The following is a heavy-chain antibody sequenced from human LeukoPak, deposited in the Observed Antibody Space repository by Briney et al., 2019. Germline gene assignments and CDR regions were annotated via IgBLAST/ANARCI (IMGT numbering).Heavy chain of an antibody. D-gene: IGHD3-22*01. CDR1: GGPISSYY. CDR2: IYYSGST. CDR3: EREGAERDYGSSGYFDY. V-gene: IGHV4-59*01. Sequence: SETLYLTCNVSGGPISSYYWSWIRKPPGKGLEWIGYIYYSGSTNYNPSLMSCVTISVETVKNLFSLKLSSVTGADTAVYYCEREGAERDYGSSGYFDYWGQGTLVTVSS. J-gene: IGHJ4*02.